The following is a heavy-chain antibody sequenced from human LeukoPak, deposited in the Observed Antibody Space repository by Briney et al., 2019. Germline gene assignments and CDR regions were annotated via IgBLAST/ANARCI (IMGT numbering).Heavy chain of an antibody. V-gene: IGHV3-7*01. CDR2: IDPSGNK. D-gene: IGHD3-16*01. J-gene: IGHJ4*02. CDR1: GFIFSIYW. CDR3: ARADWGSFDH. Sequence: GGSLRLSCAASGFIFSIYWMSWVRQAPGKELEWVAHIDPSGNKFYVDSVKGRFAISRDSAKNSVFLQMNNLRDEDTAVYYCARADWGSFDHWGQGALVTVSS.